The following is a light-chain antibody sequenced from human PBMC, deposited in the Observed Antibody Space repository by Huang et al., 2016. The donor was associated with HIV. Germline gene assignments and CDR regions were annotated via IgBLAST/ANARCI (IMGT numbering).Light chain of an antibody. CDR2: GAS. J-gene: IGKJ2*01. CDR1: QTIRSSY. CDR3: QQYGYFT. Sequence: EIVLTQSPDILSLSPGERATLSCRAGQTIRSSYVAWYQQKHGQPPRRLIYGASTRAPGIPERCSGSGSVTDFTLTISRVEPEDFASYYCQQYGYFTFGQGTKLEMK. V-gene: IGKV3-20*01.